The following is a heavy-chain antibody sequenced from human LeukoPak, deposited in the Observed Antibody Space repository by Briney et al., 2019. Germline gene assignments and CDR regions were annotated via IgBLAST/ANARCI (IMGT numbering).Heavy chain of an antibody. V-gene: IGHV4-38-2*01. CDR3: ASQGARDYCYYYYMDV. CDR2: IYHSGST. Sequence: SETLSLTCAVSGYSISSGYYWGWIRQPPGKGLEWIGSIYHSGSTYYNPSLKSRVTISVDTSKNQFSLKLSSVTAADTAVYYCASQGARDYCYYYYMDVWGKGTTVTVSS. D-gene: IGHD3-10*01. J-gene: IGHJ6*03. CDR1: GYSISSGYY.